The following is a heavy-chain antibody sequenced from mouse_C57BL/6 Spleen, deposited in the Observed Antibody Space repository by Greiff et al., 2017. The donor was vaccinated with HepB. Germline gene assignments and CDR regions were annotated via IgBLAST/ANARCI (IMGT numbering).Heavy chain of an antibody. CDR3: ARDAIYYDYSAWFAY. J-gene: IGHJ3*01. V-gene: IGHV2-2*01. CDR2: IWSGGST. D-gene: IGHD2-4*01. CDR1: GFSLTSYG. Sequence: VQLQQSGPGLVQPSQSLSITCTVSGFSLTSYGVHWVRQSPGKGLEWLGVIWSGGSTDYNAAFISRLSISKDNYKSQVFFKMNSLQADDTAIYYCARDAIYYDYSAWFAYWGQGTLVTVSA.